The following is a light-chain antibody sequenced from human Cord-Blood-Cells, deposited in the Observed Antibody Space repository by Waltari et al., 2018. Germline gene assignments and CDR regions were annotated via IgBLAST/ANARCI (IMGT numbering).Light chain of an antibody. CDR2: KDS. CDR1: ALPKQY. V-gene: IGLV3-25*03. Sequence: SYELTQPPSVSVSPGQTARITCSGDALPKQYAYWYQQKPGQAPVLVIYKDSERPSGIPERFSGSSSGTTFTLTISGVQAEDEADYYCQSADSSDTYWVFGGWTKLTVL. J-gene: IGLJ3*02. CDR3: QSADSSDTYWV.